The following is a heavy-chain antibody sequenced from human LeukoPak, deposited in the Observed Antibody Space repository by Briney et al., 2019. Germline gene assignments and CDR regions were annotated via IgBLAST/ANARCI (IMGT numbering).Heavy chain of an antibody. J-gene: IGHJ3*01. CDR2: IKQDGSEK. D-gene: IGHD3-22*01. CDR1: GFTVSNNY. V-gene: IGHV3-7*01. CDR3: ARGKSESNGARSDGSRYRVFDV. Sequence: GGSLRLSCAASGFTVSNNYMGWVRQAPGKGLEWVAHIKQDGSEKDYADSVKGRFTISRDNAKSSLYLQMDSLRADDTTFYYCARGKSESNGARSDGSRYRVFDVWGRGKMVTVSS.